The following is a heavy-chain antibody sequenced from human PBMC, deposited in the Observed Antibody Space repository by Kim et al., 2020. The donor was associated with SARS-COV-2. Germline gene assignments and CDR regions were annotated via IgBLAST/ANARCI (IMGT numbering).Heavy chain of an antibody. V-gene: IGHV3-23*01. Sequence: DSVKGRFTISRGNSKNTLYLQMNSLRAEDTAVYYCAKDLHDYGGNSGFDPWGQGTLVTVSS. D-gene: IGHD4-17*01. CDR3: AKDLHDYGGNSGFDP. J-gene: IGHJ5*02.